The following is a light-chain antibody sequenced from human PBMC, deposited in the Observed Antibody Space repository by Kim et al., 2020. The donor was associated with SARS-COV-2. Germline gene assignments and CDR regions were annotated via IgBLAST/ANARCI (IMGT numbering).Light chain of an antibody. CDR1: YSNIGNNA. CDR2: YDD. J-gene: IGLJ2*01. Sequence: RTVTSTSHGIYSNIGNNAVNGYQQHPGNAPKILIYYDDLLPSGVSDRLSGSKSGTAASLAISGLQSEDEAHYYCATWDDNLNGVVFGGGTQLTVL. V-gene: IGLV1-36*01. CDR3: ATWDDNLNGVV.